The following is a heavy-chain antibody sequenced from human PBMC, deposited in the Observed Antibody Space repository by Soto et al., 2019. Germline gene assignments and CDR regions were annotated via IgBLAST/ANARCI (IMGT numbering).Heavy chain of an antibody. D-gene: IGHD3-3*01. V-gene: IGHV3-21*01. Sequence: EVQLVESGGGLVKPGGSLRLSCAASGFTFSSYSMNWVRQAPGKGLAWVSSISSSSSYIYYADSVKGRFTISRDNAKNSLYLQMNSLRAEDTAVYYCAREYPYYDFWSGYSRPLIWGQGTMVTVSS. J-gene: IGHJ3*02. CDR1: GFTFSSYS. CDR3: AREYPYYDFWSGYSRPLI. CDR2: ISSSSSYI.